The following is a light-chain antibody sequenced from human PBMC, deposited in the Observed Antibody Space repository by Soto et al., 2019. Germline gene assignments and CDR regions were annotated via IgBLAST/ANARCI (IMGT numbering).Light chain of an antibody. CDR3: AAWDDSLSVYV. CDR2: NNN. CDR1: RSNIGSND. V-gene: IGLV1-47*02. J-gene: IGLJ1*01. Sequence: QTVLTHSPPPDGTPRQRVTISCYGSRSNIGSNDVYGYQQLPGAAPKLLIYNNNRRPSGVPDRFSDSKSGTSASLAISGLRSEDEADYYCAAWDDSLSVYVFGTGTKVTVL.